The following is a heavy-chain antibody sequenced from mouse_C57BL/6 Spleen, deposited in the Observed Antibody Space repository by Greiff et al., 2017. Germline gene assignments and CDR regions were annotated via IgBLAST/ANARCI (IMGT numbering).Heavy chain of an antibody. J-gene: IGHJ3*01. D-gene: IGHD2-3*01. Sequence: QVQLQQPGAELVRPGSSVKLSCKASGYTFTSYWMHWVKQRPIQGLEWIGNIDPSDSATHYNQKFKDKATLTVDKSSSTAYMQLSSLTSEDSAVYYCARSHDGYPWCAYWGQGTLVTVSA. CDR1: GYTFTSYW. CDR3: ARSHDGYPWCAY. CDR2: IDPSDSAT. V-gene: IGHV1-52*01.